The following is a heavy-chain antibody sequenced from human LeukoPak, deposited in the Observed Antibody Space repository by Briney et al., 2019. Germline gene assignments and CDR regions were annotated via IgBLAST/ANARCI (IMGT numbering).Heavy chain of an antibody. J-gene: IGHJ3*02. D-gene: IGHD2-8*01. CDR1: GYSFTSYW. CDR2: IYPGDSDT. CDR3: ARLHCTNGVCYANDAFDI. V-gene: IGHV5-51*01. Sequence: SGESLKISCKGSGYSFTSYWIGWVRQMPGKGLERMGIIYPGDSDTRYSPPFQGQVTISADKSISTAYLQWSSLKASDTAMYYCARLHCTNGVCYANDAFDIWGQGTMVTVSS.